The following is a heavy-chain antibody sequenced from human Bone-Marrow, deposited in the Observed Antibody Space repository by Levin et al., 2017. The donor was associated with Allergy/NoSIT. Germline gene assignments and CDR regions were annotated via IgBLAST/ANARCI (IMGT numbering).Heavy chain of an antibody. CDR3: ARHNWYRFDY. CDR1: GFTFSDYA. D-gene: IGHD1-20*01. V-gene: IGHV3-7*01. J-gene: IGHJ4*02. CDR2: MGEDGADK. Sequence: GGSLRLSCVASGFTFSDYAMTWVRQAPGKGLEWVANMGEDGADKYYVDSLKGRFTLSRDNAKKSLYLQMNNLRVDDTAVYYCARHNWYRFDYWGQGTLVTVSS.